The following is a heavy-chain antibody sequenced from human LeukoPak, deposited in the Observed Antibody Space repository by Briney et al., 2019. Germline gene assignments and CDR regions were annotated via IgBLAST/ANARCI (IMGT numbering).Heavy chain of an antibody. CDR2: INHSGST. CDR1: GGSFSGYY. J-gene: IGHJ4*02. D-gene: IGHD4-17*01. V-gene: IGHV4-34*01. CDR3: VGGSMTTVTGFDY. Sequence: SETQSLTCAVYGGSFSGYYWSWIRQPPGKGLEWIGEINHSGSTNYNPSLKSRVTISVDTSKNQFSLKLSSVTAADTAVYYCVGGSMTTVTGFDYWGQGTLVTVSS.